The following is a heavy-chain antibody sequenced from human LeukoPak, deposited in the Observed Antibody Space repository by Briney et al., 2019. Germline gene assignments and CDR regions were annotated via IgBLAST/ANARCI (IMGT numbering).Heavy chain of an antibody. Sequence: GESLRLSCAASGFTFSSYWMSWVRQAPGKGLEWVANIKPDGNEKYYVDSVKGRFTISRDNAKNSLYLQMNSLRADDTAVYYCAGDYSARDYWGQGTLVTVSS. CDR3: AGDYSARDY. V-gene: IGHV3-7*01. CDR2: IKPDGNEK. J-gene: IGHJ4*02. CDR1: GFTFSSYW. D-gene: IGHD4-17*01.